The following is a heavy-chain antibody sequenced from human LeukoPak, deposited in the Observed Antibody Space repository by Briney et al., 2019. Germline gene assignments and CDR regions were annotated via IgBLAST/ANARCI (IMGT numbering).Heavy chain of an antibody. CDR3: AGLPRYNWNEPLDY. V-gene: IGHV1-2*02. CDR2: INPNSGGT. CDR1: GYAFTDYY. J-gene: IGHJ4*02. D-gene: IGHD1-20*01. Sequence: GASVKVSCKASGYAFTDYYIHWVRQAPGQGLEWMGWINPNSGGTKYAQKFQGRVTMTRDTSISTAYMELSRLTYDDTAVYYCAGLPRYNWNEPLDYWGQGNLVTVSS.